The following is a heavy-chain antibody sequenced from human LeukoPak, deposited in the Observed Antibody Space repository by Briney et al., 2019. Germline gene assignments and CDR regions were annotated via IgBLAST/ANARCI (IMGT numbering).Heavy chain of an antibody. CDR2: INPNSGGT. V-gene: IGHV1-2*02. J-gene: IGHJ4*02. CDR1: GYTFTDYY. Sequence: ASVKVSCKASGYTFTDYYMHWVRQAPGQGLEWMGWINPNSGGTNYAQKFQGRATMTRDTSVSTAYMELSRLKSDDTAVYYCARDRDTIPATDAGGDHFHYWGQGTLVTVSS. CDR3: ARDRDTIPATDAGGDHFHY. D-gene: IGHD6-13*01.